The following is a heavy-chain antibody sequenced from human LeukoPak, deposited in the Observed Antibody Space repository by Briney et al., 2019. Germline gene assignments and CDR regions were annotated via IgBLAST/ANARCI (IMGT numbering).Heavy chain of an antibody. V-gene: IGHV3-20*04. D-gene: IGHD2-2*01. J-gene: IGHJ5*02. Sequence: PGGSLRLSCAASGFTFDDYGMSWVRQAPGKGLEWVSGINWNGGSTGYADSVKGRFTISRDNAKNSLYLQMNSLRAEDTALYYCARDGHRSSENWFDPWGQGTLVTVSS. CDR2: INWNGGST. CDR3: ARDGHRSSENWFDP. CDR1: GFTFDDYG.